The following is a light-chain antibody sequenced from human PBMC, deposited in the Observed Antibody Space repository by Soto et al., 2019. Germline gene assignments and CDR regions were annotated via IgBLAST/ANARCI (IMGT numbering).Light chain of an antibody. CDR2: GAS. CDR3: QQYGSSSYT. V-gene: IGKV3-20*01. J-gene: IGKJ2*01. CDR1: QSVSSNY. Sequence: EIVLTQSPGTLSLSPGERATLSCRASQSVSSNYLAWYQKKPGQAPRLLIYGASSRATGIPARFSGSGSGKDFTLTISRLEPEDFAVYYCQQYGSSSYTFGQGTKLEIK.